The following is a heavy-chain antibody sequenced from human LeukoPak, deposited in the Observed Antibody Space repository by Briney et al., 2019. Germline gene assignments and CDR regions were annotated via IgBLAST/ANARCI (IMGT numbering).Heavy chain of an antibody. J-gene: IGHJ5*02. CDR1: GYTFISYQ. D-gene: IGHD6-19*01. Sequence: ASVKVSCKASGYTFISYQMHWVRQAPGQGLEWMGWINPNSGGTNYAQKFQGRVTMTRDTSISTAYMELSRLRSDDTAVYYCARAYKYSSGWYGGLNWFDPWGQGTLVTVSS. V-gene: IGHV1-2*02. CDR2: INPNSGGT. CDR3: ARAYKYSSGWYGGLNWFDP.